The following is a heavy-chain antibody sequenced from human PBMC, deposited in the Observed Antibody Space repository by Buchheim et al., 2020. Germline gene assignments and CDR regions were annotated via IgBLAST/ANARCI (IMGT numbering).Heavy chain of an antibody. D-gene: IGHD3-22*01. CDR2: IKQDGSEK. CDR3: ARAPLYYYDSSGPIWALGAFDI. J-gene: IGHJ3*02. V-gene: IGHV3-7*01. Sequence: EVQLVESGGGLVQPGGSLRLSCAASGFTFSSYWMSWVRQAPGKGLEWVANIKQDGSEKYYVDSVKGRFTISRDNAKNSLYLQMNSLRAEDTAVYYWARAPLYYYDSSGPIWALGAFDIWGQGT. CDR1: GFTFSSYW.